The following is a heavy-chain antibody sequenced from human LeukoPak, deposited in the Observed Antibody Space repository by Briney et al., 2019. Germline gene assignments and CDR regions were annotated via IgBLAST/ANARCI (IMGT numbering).Heavy chain of an antibody. D-gene: IGHD3-9*01. CDR3: ARNPNTYYDILTGYFKDWYFDL. V-gene: IGHV4-39*01. J-gene: IGHJ2*01. CDR1: GGSFSGYY. CDR2: IYYSGST. Sequence: SETLSLTCAVYGGSFSGYYWGWIRQPPGKGLEWIGSIYYSGSTYYNPSLKSRVTISVDTSKNQFSLKLSSVTAADTAVYYCARNPNTYYDILTGYFKDWYFDLWGRGTLVTVSS.